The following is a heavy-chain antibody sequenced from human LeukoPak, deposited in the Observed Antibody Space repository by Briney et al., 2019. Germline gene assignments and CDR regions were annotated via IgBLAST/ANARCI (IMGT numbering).Heavy chain of an antibody. D-gene: IGHD5-18*01. Sequence: ASETLSLTCTVSGGSISSYYWSWVRQPPGKGLESIGYIYYSGSTNYNPSLKSRVTISVDTSKNQFSLSLSSVTAADTAVYYCARQRGYTYANSNLWPDAFDIWGQGTMVTVSS. CDR1: GGSISSYY. CDR2: IYYSGST. J-gene: IGHJ3*02. CDR3: ARQRGYTYANSNLWPDAFDI. V-gene: IGHV4-59*08.